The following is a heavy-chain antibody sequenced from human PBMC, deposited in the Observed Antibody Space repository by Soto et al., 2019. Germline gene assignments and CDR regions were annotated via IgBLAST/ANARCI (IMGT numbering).Heavy chain of an antibody. J-gene: IGHJ6*03. CDR1: GFTFSNFV. CDR3: ARAARWPAGGYYYLDV. Sequence: EVQMLESGGALVQPGGSLRLSCAASGFTFSNFVMSWVRQAPGKGLEWVSGVSANGGSTYHADSVKGRFTISRDSSQNTLLLQMNNLRAEDTALYYCARAARWPAGGYYYLDVWGKGTTVTVSS. CDR2: VSANGGST. D-gene: IGHD3-16*01. V-gene: IGHV3-23*01.